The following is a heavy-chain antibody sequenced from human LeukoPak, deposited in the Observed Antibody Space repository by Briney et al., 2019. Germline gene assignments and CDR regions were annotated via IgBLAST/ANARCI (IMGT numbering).Heavy chain of an antibody. CDR3: ARDIVPPGICFDF. J-gene: IGHJ4*02. V-gene: IGHV3-48*01. CDR1: GFTFSSYT. Sequence: GGSLRLSCAASGFTFSSYTMNWVRQPPGKGLEWVSNIGTSSTTIYYADSVKGRFTISRDNAKNSLYLQMNSLRAEDTAVYYCARDIVPPGICFDFWGQGTLVTVSS. D-gene: IGHD2-2*01. CDR2: IGTSSTTI.